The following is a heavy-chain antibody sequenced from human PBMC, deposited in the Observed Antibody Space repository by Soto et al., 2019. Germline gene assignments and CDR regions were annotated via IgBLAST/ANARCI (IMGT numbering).Heavy chain of an antibody. CDR2: IYYSGST. Sequence: SGTLSLTCTVSGGSISSYYWSWIRQPPGKGLEWIGYIYYSGSTDYNPSLKSRVTISVDTSKKQLSLELSSVTAADTAVYYCARGFGSGSYQRYYFDYWGQGTRVTVS. V-gene: IGHV4-59*01. J-gene: IGHJ4*02. CDR1: GGSISSYY. CDR3: ARGFGSGSYQRYYFDY. D-gene: IGHD3-10*01.